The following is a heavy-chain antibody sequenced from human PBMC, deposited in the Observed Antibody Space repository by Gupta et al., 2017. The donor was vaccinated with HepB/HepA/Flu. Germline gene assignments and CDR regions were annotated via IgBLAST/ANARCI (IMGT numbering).Heavy chain of an antibody. D-gene: IGHD3-22*01. V-gene: IGHV3-15*01. CDR1: GFTFSNAW. CDR3: TTEQCYYDGSGYCPGWFDP. Sequence: EVQLVESGGGLVKPGGSLRLSCAVSGFTFSNAWMTWVRQAPGKGLEWVGRIKSKTDGGTTDYAAPVKGRFTISRDDAKNTMYLQMNSLKTEDTAVYYCTTEQCYYDGSGYCPGWFDPWGQGTLVTVSS. J-gene: IGHJ5*02. CDR2: IKSKTDGGTT.